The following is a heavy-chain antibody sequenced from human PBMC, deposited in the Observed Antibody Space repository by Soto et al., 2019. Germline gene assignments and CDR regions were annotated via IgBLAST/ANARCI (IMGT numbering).Heavy chain of an antibody. D-gene: IGHD3-10*01. CDR3: ANGRATYGLLTHDY. J-gene: IGHJ4*02. CDR1: GYSFRNYS. CDR2: LTGSSSNI. Sequence: PGGSLRLSCAASGYSFRNYSMSCVRQAPGKGLEWISTLTGSSSNIYYADSVKGRFAIPRDNSRNTLYLQMNSLTAEDTAVYYCANGRATYGLLTHDYWGQGTLVTV. V-gene: IGHV3-23*01.